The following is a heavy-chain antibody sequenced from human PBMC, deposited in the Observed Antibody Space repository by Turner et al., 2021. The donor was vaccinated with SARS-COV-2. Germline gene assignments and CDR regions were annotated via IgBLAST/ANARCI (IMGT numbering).Heavy chain of an antibody. J-gene: IGHJ4*02. D-gene: IGHD6-13*01. CDR2: IYSGGTT. V-gene: IGHV3-66*01. Sequence: VQLVESGGGLVQPGGSLRLSCAASGFTVSSNYMSWVRQAPGKGLEWVSIIYSGGTTYYADSVKGRFTISRDNSKNTLYLQMNSLSAEDTAVYYCARGDSSSWLTYWGQGTLVTVSS. CDR1: GFTVSSNY. CDR3: ARGDSSSWLTY.